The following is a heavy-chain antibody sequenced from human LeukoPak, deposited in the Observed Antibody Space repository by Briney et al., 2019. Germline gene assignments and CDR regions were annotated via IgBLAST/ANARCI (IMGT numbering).Heavy chain of an antibody. CDR3: ARDAQATTHFDY. J-gene: IGHJ4*02. D-gene: IGHD5-12*01. V-gene: IGHV6-1*01. CDR2: TYYRSKWYN. Sequence: SQTLSLTCAISGDIVSKNSTAWSCIRQSPSRGLEWLGRTYYRSKWYNDYAVSVKSRITINPDTSKNQFSLQLNSVTPEDTAVYYCARDAQATTHFDYWGQGTLVTVSS. CDR1: GDIVSKNSTA.